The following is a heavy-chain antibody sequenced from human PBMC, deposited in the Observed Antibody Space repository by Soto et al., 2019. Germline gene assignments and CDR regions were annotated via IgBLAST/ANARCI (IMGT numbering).Heavy chain of an antibody. V-gene: IGHV3-74*03. Sequence: EEQLVESGGGLVEPGGSQRLTCTASGFTFTDHWMHWVRQAPGEGLVWVSGIDILGTGTEYADSVKGRFTISRDNAKNTLNLQMNNLRVEDTAVYYCARDRPHSWLDSWGQGTLVTVAS. CDR3: ARDRPHSWLDS. J-gene: IGHJ5*01. CDR2: IDILGTGT. CDR1: GFTFTDHW.